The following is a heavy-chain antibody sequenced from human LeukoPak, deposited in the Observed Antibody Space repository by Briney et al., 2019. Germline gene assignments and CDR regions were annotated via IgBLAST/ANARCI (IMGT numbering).Heavy chain of an antibody. CDR2: MNPNSGNT. D-gene: IGHD5-12*01. CDR3: ARGLIYSGYDLGDLFDY. J-gene: IGHJ4*02. Sequence: ASVKVSCKASGYTFTSYDINWVRQATGQGLEWMGWMNPNSGNTGYAQKFQGRVTMTRNTSISTAYMELSSLRSEDTAVYYCARGLIYSGYDLGDLFDYWGQGTLVTVSS. CDR1: GYTFTSYD. V-gene: IGHV1-8*01.